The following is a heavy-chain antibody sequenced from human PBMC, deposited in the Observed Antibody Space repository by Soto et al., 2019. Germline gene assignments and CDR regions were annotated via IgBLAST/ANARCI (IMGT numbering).Heavy chain of an antibody. V-gene: IGHV3-33*01. D-gene: IGHD2-2*02. CDR3: VRGSSCTTTTCYNLGWFAP. CDR1: GFTFSGFV. CDR2: IWYDGSHK. Sequence: QVHLVESGGGVVQAGESLRLSCATSGFTFSGFVMQWVRQAPGKGLEWVAVIWYDGSHKYYADSVKGRFTISRDDSKNTLYLQMNNLRVEDTAVYYCVRGSSCTTTTCYNLGWFAPWGQGTLVTVSS. J-gene: IGHJ5*02.